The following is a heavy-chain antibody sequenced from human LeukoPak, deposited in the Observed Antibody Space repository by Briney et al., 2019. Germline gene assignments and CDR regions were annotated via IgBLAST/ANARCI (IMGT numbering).Heavy chain of an antibody. CDR3: ARGTSSSWYYYYGVDV. J-gene: IGHJ6*02. CDR1: GFTFSSYW. CDR2: INSDGSST. Sequence: GGSLRLSCAASGFTFSSYWMHWVRQAPGKGLVWVSRINSDGSSTSYADSVKGRFTISRDNAKNTLYLQMNSLRAEDTAVYYCARGTSSSWYYYYGVDVWGQGTTVTVSS. V-gene: IGHV3-74*01. D-gene: IGHD6-13*01.